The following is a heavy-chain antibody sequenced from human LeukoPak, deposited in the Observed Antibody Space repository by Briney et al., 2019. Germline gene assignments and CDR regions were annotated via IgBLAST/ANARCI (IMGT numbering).Heavy chain of an antibody. D-gene: IGHD3-22*01. Sequence: SVKVSCKASGGTFSSYAISWVRQAPGQGLEWMGGIIPIFGTANYAQKFQGRVTITADESTSTAYMELSSLRSEDTAVYYCARGRDDSSGSDAFDIWGQETMVTVSS. CDR1: GGTFSSYA. V-gene: IGHV1-69*13. CDR3: ARGRDDSSGSDAFDI. J-gene: IGHJ3*02. CDR2: IIPIFGTA.